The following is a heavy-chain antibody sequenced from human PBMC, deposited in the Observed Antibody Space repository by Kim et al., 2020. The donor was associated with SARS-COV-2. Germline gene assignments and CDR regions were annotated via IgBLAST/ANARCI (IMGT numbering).Heavy chain of an antibody. Sequence: AKPVKGRFTISRDNSKNTLYLQMNSLRAEDTAVYYCAKSLYYDILSSFDPWGQGTLVTVSS. D-gene: IGHD3-9*01. J-gene: IGHJ5*02. CDR3: AKSLYYDILSSFDP. V-gene: IGHV3-23*01.